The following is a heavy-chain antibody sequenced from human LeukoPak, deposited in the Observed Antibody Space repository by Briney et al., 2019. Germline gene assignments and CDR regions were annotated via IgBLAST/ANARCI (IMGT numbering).Heavy chain of an antibody. V-gene: IGHV1-18*01. Sequence: ASVTVFCKASGYTLTSYGINWMRQAPGQGLEWMGWISTQSGNTNYAQKVQGRLTLTTDRSTNTAYMELRSLRSDDTAVYYCARGAYGDKWGQGTMVTVFS. J-gene: IGHJ4*02. CDR2: ISTQSGNT. CDR3: ARGAYGDK. CDR1: GYTLTSYG. D-gene: IGHD4-17*01.